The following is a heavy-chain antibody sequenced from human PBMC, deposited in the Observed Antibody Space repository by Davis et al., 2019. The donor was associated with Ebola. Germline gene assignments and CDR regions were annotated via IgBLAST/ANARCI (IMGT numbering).Heavy chain of an antibody. CDR2: IYYSGST. CDR3: ARESYYYDSSGYHKGTFDI. J-gene: IGHJ3*02. D-gene: IGHD3-22*01. Sequence: SETLSFPCTASGGPISSYYWSWIRQPPGKGLEWIGFIYYSGSTNYNPSLKSRVTISVDTSKNQFFLNLSSVTAADTAVYYCARESYYYDSSGYHKGTFDIWGQGTMVTVSS. CDR1: GGPISSYY. V-gene: IGHV4-59*01.